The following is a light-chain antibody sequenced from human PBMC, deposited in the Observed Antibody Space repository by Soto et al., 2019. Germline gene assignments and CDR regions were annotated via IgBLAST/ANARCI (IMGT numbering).Light chain of an antibody. CDR3: QQYNNWPIT. CDR1: QSVRDN. V-gene: IGKV3-15*01. CDR2: AVS. J-gene: IGKJ5*01. Sequence: DTLSVSPGEGATLFCRASQSVRDNLAWYQQKPGLAPRLLIYAVSTRATGVPARFSGSGSGTEFTLTISSLQSEDFAVYYCQQYNNWPITFGQGTRLEIK.